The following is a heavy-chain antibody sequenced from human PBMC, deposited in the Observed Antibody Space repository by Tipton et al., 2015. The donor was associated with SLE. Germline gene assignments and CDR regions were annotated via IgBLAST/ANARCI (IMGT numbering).Heavy chain of an antibody. V-gene: IGHV3-30*03. CDR3: ARIHCDNSSAHDYYGMAV. Sequence: SLRLSCAASGFTLSSYVTHWVRQAPGKGLEWVAVLSYDGTNKYYADSVKGRFTISRDNSRNTLYLQMNSLRAEDTADYYCARIHCDNSSAHDYYGMAVWGQGATVTVSS. CDR2: LSYDGTNK. J-gene: IGHJ6*02. CDR1: GFTLSSYV. D-gene: IGHD3-9*01.